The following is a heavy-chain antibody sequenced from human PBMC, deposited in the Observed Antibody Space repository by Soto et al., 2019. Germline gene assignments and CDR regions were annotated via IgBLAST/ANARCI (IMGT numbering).Heavy chain of an antibody. CDR2: IFPGDSDT. CDR3: ARQAYASNVPDS. V-gene: IGHV5-51*01. D-gene: IGHD2-8*01. J-gene: IGHJ5*01. CDR1: GYNFARDW. Sequence: GESLKISCKGSGYNFARDWIGWVRQRPGKGLEWMGTIFPGDSDTKYSPSFEGHVTISVDKSITTAYLQWSSLEASDTAMYYCARQAYASNVPDSWGHGTLVTVSS.